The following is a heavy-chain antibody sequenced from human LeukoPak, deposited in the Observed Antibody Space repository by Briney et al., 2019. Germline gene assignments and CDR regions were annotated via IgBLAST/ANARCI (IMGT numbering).Heavy chain of an antibody. V-gene: IGHV3-30*18. Sequence: GGSLRLSCAASGFTFSSYGMPWVRQAPGKGLEWVAVISYDGSNKYYADSVKGRFTISRDNSKNTLYLQMNSLRAEDTAVYYCAKDSVAMVYYYYGMDVWGQGTTVTVSS. CDR1: GFTFSSYG. CDR2: ISYDGSNK. CDR3: AKDSVAMVYYYYGMDV. J-gene: IGHJ6*02. D-gene: IGHD5-18*01.